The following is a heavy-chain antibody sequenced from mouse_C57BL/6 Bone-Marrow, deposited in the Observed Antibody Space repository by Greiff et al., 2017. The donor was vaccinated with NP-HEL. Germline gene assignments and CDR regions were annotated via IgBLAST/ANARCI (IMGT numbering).Heavy chain of an antibody. CDR3: ARGDYYGTPDY. CDR1: GYTFTSYW. D-gene: IGHD1-1*01. Sequence: QVHVKQPGAELVMPGASVKLSCKASGYTFTSYWMHWVKQRPGQGLEWIGEIDPSDSYTNYNQKFKGKSTLTVDKSSSTAYMQLSSLTSEDSAVYYCARGDYYGTPDYWGQGTTLTVSS. V-gene: IGHV1-69*01. CDR2: IDPSDSYT. J-gene: IGHJ2*01.